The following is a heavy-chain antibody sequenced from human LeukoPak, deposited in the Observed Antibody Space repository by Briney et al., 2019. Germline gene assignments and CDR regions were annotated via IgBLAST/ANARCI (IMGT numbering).Heavy chain of an antibody. CDR1: RFTFRDYA. CDR2: FSAGGNRT. CDR3: AKVLSKIYIYGPFDY. V-gene: IGHV3-23*01. D-gene: IGHD3-10*01. Sequence: GGSLRLSCAASRFTFRDYAMTWVRQAPGKGPEWVSTFSAGGNRTYYADSVKGRFIITRDNSKNTLYLQMNSLRAEDTAVYYCAKVLSKIYIYGPFDYWGQGSLVTVSS. J-gene: IGHJ4*02.